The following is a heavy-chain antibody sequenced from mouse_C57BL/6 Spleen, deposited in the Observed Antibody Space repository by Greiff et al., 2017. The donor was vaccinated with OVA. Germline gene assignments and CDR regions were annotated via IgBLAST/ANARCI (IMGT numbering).Heavy chain of an antibody. V-gene: IGHV14-4*01. CDR3: TTPLYYSNYRGLF. D-gene: IGHD2-5*01. J-gene: IGHJ2*01. Sequence: EVQLQQSGAELVRPGASVKLSCTASGFNIKDDYMHWVKQRPEQGLEWIGWIDPENGDTEYASKFQGKATITADTSSNTAYLQLSSLTSEDTAVYYCTTPLYYSNYRGLFWGQGTTLTVSS. CDR1: GFNIKDDY. CDR2: IDPENGDT.